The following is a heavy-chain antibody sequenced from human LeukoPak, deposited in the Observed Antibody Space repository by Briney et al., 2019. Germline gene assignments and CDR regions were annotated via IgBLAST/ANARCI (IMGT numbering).Heavy chain of an antibody. CDR1: GFTFSNYW. D-gene: IGHD2-2*01. Sequence: GGSLRLSCAASGFTFSNYWMSWVRQAPGKGLEWVANINQDGSEKYYVDSVKGRFTISRDNAKNSLYLQMSGLRAEDTALYYCARYCSSTNCHDAFDIWGQGTMVTVSS. CDR2: INQDGSEK. V-gene: IGHV3-7*01. J-gene: IGHJ3*02. CDR3: ARYCSSTNCHDAFDI.